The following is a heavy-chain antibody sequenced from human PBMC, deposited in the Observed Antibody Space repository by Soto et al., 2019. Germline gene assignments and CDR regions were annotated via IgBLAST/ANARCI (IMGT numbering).Heavy chain of an antibody. CDR1: GFTFTNFA. J-gene: IGHJ6*02. D-gene: IGHD2-8*01. CDR2: INGAGDRG. CDR3: AKGGASRGHHYGVDV. V-gene: IGHV3-23*01. Sequence: GGTLRLSCTASGFTFTNFAMTWVRQAPGKGLEWVSSINGAGDRGYYADFAKGRFILSRDNSKNTVFLQIQSLRDEDTALYYCAKGGASRGHHYGVDVWGQGTKVTVSS.